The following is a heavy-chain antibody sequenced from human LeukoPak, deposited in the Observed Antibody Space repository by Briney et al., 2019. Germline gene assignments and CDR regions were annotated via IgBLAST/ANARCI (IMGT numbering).Heavy chain of an antibody. CDR2: IGGSGDGT. D-gene: IGHD3-22*01. CDR3: AKRYYYDTSGNPGGLDP. CDR1: GFTFSSYA. J-gene: IGHJ5*02. V-gene: IGHV3-23*01. Sequence: GGSLRLSCAASGFTFSSYAMGWVRQAPGKGQEWVSTIGGSGDGTYYADSVKGRFTISRDNSKNTLSLQMNSLRAEDTAVYYCAKRYYYDTSGNPGGLDPWGQGTLVTVSS.